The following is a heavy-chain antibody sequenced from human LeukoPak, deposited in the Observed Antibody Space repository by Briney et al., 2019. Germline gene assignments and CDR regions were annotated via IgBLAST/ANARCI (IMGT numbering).Heavy chain of an antibody. D-gene: IGHD2-2*01. Sequence: PGRSLRLSCAASGFTFSSYGMHWVRQAPGKGLEWMGMINPSGGITSYAQNFQGRVTMTRDTSTRTVYMEMSSLRSEDTAVYFCARDLLPSRYCTSTSCSASDSWGQGTLVIVSS. J-gene: IGHJ4*02. V-gene: IGHV1-46*01. CDR2: INPSGGIT. CDR3: ARDLLPSRYCTSTSCSASDS. CDR1: GFTFSSYG.